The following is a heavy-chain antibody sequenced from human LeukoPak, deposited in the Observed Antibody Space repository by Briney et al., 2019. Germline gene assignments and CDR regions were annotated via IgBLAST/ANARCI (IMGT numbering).Heavy chain of an antibody. CDR1: GGSITSVGYF. CDR3: ARERGRLVDY. Sequence: SETLSPTCTVSGGSITSVGYFWSRIRQHPGKGLEWIGYMHYSESANYNPSLKSRVTISVDTSKNQISLRVNSVTAADTAVYYCARERGRLVDYWGQGSLVTVSS. V-gene: IGHV4-31*03. J-gene: IGHJ4*02. D-gene: IGHD6-25*01. CDR2: MHYSESA.